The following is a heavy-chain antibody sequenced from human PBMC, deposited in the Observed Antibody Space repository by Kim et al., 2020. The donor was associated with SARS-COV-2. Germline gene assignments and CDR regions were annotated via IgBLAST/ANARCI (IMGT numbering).Heavy chain of an antibody. CDR3: ARHGWLEMATIYDPASFVY. Sequence: SETLSLTCTVSGGSISSYYWSWIRQPPGKGLEWIGYIYYSGSTNYNPSLKSRVTISVDTSKNQFSLKLSSVTAADTAVYYCARHGWLEMATIYDPASFVYWGQGTLVTVSS. CDR1: GGSISSYY. V-gene: IGHV4-59*08. D-gene: IGHD3-22*01. CDR2: IYYSGST. J-gene: IGHJ4*02.